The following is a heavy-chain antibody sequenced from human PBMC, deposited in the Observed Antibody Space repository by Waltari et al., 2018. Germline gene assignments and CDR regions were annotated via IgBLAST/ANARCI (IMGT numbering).Heavy chain of an antibody. Sequence: EVQLVESGGGLVKPGGSLRLSCAASGFTFSSYWMSWVRQAPGKGLEWVANIKQDGSEKYYVDSVKGRFTISRDNAKNSLYLQMNSLRAEDTAVYYCARDQYSSSSALDYWGQGTLVTVSS. V-gene: IGHV3-7*01. J-gene: IGHJ4*02. CDR1: GFTFSSYW. D-gene: IGHD6-6*01. CDR3: ARDQYSSSSALDY. CDR2: IKQDGSEK.